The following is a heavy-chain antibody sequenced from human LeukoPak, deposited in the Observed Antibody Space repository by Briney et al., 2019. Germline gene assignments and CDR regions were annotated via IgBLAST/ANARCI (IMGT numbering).Heavy chain of an antibody. V-gene: IGHV4-59*01. Sequence: SETLSLTCTVSGGSISTFSWSWLRQFPGQGLEWIGSIYIKSTNYNPSLKSRVAISVDTSKNQFSLRLDSVTTADTAVYYCARDTTVASGMQYWGQGTLVTVSS. CDR3: ARDTTVASGMQY. CDR2: IYIKST. J-gene: IGHJ4*02. D-gene: IGHD6-19*01. CDR1: GGSISTFS.